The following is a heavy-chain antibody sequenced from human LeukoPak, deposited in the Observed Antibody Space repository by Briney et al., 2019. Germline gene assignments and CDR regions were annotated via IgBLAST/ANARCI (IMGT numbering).Heavy chain of an antibody. CDR2: ISAYNGNT. CDR3: ARQLGYCSSTSCYTNAFDI. D-gene: IGHD2-2*02. Sequence: ASVKVSCKASGYTFTSYGISWVRQAPGQGLEWMGWISAYNGNTNYAQKLQGRVTMTTDTSTSTAYMELRSLRSDDTAVYYCARQLGYCSSTSCYTNAFDIWGQGTMVTVSS. V-gene: IGHV1-18*01. J-gene: IGHJ3*02. CDR1: GYTFTSYG.